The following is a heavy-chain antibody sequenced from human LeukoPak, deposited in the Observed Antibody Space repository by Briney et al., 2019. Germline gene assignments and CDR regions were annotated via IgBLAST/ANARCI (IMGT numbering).Heavy chain of an antibody. D-gene: IGHD2-21*01. V-gene: IGHV1-18*01. CDR2: ISAYNGNT. J-gene: IGHJ3*02. Sequence: GASVKVSCKASGYTFTSYGISWVRQAPGQGLEWMGWISAYNGNTNYAQKLQGRVTMTTDTSTSTAYMELSSLRSEDTAVYYCARAEEIPGAFDIWGQGTMVTVSS. CDR1: GYTFTSYG. CDR3: ARAEEIPGAFDI.